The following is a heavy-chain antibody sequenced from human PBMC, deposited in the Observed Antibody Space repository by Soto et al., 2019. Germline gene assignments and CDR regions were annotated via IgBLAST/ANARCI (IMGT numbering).Heavy chain of an antibody. CDR3: VRDPFSMITGDF. CDR2: IYGNDAT. D-gene: IGHD3-16*01. CDR1: GFFVNTNY. J-gene: IGHJ4*02. Sequence: EVQLVESGGGLVQPGGSLRLSCAASGFFVNTNYMSWVRQAPGKGLEWVSVIYGNDATYYADSVKGRFTISRHKSKNTLYLQMNSLRTEDTAVYYCVRDPFSMITGDFWGQGTLVTVSS. V-gene: IGHV3-53*04.